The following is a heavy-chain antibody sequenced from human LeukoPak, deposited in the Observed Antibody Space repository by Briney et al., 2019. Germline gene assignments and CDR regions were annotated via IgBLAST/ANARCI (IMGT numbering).Heavy chain of an antibody. J-gene: IGHJ3*02. CDR2: IRGSGGST. CDR3: AKFNRNRDAFDI. Sequence: GGSLRLSCAASGFTFSSYAMSWVRQAPGKGLEWVSAIRGSGGSTYYADSVKGRFTISRDNSKNTLYLQMNSLRAEDTAVYYCAKFNRNRDAFDIWGQGTMVTVSS. V-gene: IGHV3-23*01. D-gene: IGHD1-14*01. CDR1: GFTFSSYA.